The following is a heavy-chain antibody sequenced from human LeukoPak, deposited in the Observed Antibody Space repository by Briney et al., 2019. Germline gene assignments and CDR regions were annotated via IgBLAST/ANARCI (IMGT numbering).Heavy chain of an antibody. D-gene: IGHD3-10*01. CDR3: TTDGYYYGSGSYPYMDV. J-gene: IGHJ6*03. Sequence: GGSLRLSCAASGFTFSNAWMSWVRQAPGKGLEWVGRIKSKTDGGTTDYAAPVKGRFTISRDDSKNTLYLQMNSLKTEDTAVYYCTTDGYYYGSGSYPYMDVWGKGTTVTISS. CDR2: IKSKTDGGTT. CDR1: GFTFSNAW. V-gene: IGHV3-15*01.